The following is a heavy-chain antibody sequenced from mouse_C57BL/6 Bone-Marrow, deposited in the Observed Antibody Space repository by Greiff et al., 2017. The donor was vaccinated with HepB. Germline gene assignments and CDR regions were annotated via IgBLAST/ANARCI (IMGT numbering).Heavy chain of an antibody. V-gene: IGHV14-4*01. Sequence: EVKLVESGAELVRPGASVKLSCTASGFNIKDDYMHWVKQRPEQGLEWVGWIDSENGDTEYASKFQGKATITADTSSNTAYLQLSSLTSEDTAVYYCTDSNWDPAWFAYWGQGTLVTVSA. D-gene: IGHD4-1*01. J-gene: IGHJ3*01. CDR2: IDSENGDT. CDR3: TDSNWDPAWFAY. CDR1: GFNIKDDY.